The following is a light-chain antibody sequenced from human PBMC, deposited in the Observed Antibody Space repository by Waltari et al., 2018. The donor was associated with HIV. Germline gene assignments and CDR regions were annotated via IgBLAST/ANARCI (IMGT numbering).Light chain of an antibody. V-gene: IGLV2-14*01. CDR3: SSYTSSSVV. J-gene: IGLJ2*01. CDR2: EVS. Sequence: QSALTQPASVSGSPGQSITISCPGTSSDVGGYNYVSWYQQHPGKPPKLMIYEVSNRPSGVSNRFSGSKSGNTASLTISGLQAEDEADYYCSSYTSSSVVFGGGTKLTVL. CDR1: SSDVGGYNY.